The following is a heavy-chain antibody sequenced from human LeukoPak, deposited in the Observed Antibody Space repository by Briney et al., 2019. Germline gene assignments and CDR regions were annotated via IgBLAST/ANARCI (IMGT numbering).Heavy chain of an antibody. Sequence: GGSLRLSCAASGFTFSSYGMRWVRQAPGKGLEWVAVISYNGSNTYYADSVKGRLTISRDHSKDTLYLQMNSLRAEDTAVFYCAKDKAAAGIGYFQHWGQGTLVTVSS. V-gene: IGHV3-30*18. CDR1: GFTFSSYG. D-gene: IGHD6-13*01. CDR3: AKDKAAAGIGYFQH. CDR2: ISYNGSNT. J-gene: IGHJ1*01.